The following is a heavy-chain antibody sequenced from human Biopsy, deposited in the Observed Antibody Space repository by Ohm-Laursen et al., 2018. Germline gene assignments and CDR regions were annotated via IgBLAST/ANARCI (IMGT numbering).Heavy chain of an antibody. D-gene: IGHD3-22*01. CDR3: TRGGYYYDSLAYYYWFDP. CDR1: GYTFAGYY. Sequence: ASVKVSCKASGYTFAGYYLHWVRQAPGQGLEWTGWINAKTGDTNYAQKFQDRVTMTRDTSISTAYVDLSSLRSDDTAVYYCTRGGYYYDSLAYYYWFDPWGQGTLVTVSS. CDR2: INAKTGDT. V-gene: IGHV1-2*02. J-gene: IGHJ5*02.